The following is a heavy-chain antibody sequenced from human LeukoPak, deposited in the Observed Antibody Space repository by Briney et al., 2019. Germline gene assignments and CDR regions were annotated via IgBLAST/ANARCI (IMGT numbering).Heavy chain of an antibody. J-gene: IGHJ6*02. Sequence: GGSLRLSCAGSGFSFSNYWMSWVRPAPGKGLEWVANIKQGGSGKYYVDSVKGRLTMCRYNAENSLYMQMNSLRADDTAVYYCGRDMDVWGQGTTVTVSS. CDR1: GFSFSNYW. CDR3: GRDMDV. CDR2: IKQGGSGK. V-gene: IGHV3-7*04.